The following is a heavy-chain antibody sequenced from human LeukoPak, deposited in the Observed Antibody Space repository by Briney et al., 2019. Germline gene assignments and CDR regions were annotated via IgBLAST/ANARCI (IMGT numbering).Heavy chain of an antibody. V-gene: IGHV3-30*02. CDR3: AKEEGITMVRGVIITTPRYYFDY. CDR2: TRYDGSNK. Sequence: GGSPRLSCAASGFTFSSYGMHWVRQAPGKGLEWVAFTRYDGSNKYYADSVKGRFTISRDNSKNTLYLQMNSLRAEDTAVYYCAKEEGITMVRGVIITTPRYYFDYWGQGTLVTVSS. CDR1: GFTFSSYG. D-gene: IGHD3-10*01. J-gene: IGHJ4*02.